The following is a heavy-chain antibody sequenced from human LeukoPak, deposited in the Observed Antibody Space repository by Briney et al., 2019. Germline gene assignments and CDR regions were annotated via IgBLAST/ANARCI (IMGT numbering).Heavy chain of an antibody. CDR1: GGSLSNYY. CDR2: IHTSRDT. J-gene: IGHJ5*02. Sequence: SETLSLTCTVSGGSLSNYYWSWIRQPAGKGLEWIGRIHTSRDTNYNPSLKSRVTMSLDASRNQFSLNLNSVTAADTAVYYCARDQSSSFSNWFDPWGQGTLVTVSS. CDR3: ARDQSSSFSNWFDP. V-gene: IGHV4-4*07. D-gene: IGHD2-2*01.